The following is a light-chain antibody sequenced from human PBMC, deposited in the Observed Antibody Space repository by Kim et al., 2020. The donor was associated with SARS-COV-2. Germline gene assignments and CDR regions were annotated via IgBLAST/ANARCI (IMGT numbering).Light chain of an antibody. CDR1: QSLLHRNGFNY. V-gene: IGKV2-28*01. Sequence: EIVMTQSPLSLSVTPGEPASISCRSGQSLLHRNGFNYLDWYLQKPGQSPQLLIYLGSSRASGVPERFSVSGSDTDFTLKISRVEAEDVVVYYCMQTLQSPFTFGPGTKVDIK. J-gene: IGKJ3*01. CDR2: LGS. CDR3: MQTLQSPFT.